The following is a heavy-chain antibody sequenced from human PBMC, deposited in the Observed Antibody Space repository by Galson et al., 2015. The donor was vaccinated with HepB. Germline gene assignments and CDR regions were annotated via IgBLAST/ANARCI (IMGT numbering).Heavy chain of an antibody. V-gene: IGHV1-3*01. J-gene: IGHJ4*03. CDR3: ATDSIKYYYDSSGPDYFDY. CDR2: INAGNGNT. Sequence: SVKVSCKASGYTFTSYAMHWVRQAPGQRLEWMGWINAGNGNTKYSQKFQGRVTITRDTSASTAYMELSSLRSEDTAVYYCATDSIKYYYDSSGPDYFDYWGQGTTVTVSS. D-gene: IGHD3-22*01. CDR1: GYTFTSYA.